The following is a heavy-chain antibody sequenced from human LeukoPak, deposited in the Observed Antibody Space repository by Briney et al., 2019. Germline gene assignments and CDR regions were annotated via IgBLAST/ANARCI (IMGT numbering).Heavy chain of an antibody. Sequence: PSETLSLTCTVSGYSISSGYYWGWIRQPPGKGLEWIGSIYHSGSTYYNPSLKSRVTISVGTSKNQFSLKLSSVTAADTAVYYCTALPVVVAATFDYWGQGTLVTVSS. D-gene: IGHD2-15*01. J-gene: IGHJ4*02. CDR3: TALPVVVAATFDY. V-gene: IGHV4-38-2*02. CDR2: IYHSGST. CDR1: GYSISSGYY.